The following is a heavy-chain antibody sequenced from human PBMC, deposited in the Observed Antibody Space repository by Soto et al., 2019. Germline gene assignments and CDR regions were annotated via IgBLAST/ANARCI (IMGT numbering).Heavy chain of an antibody. D-gene: IGHD4-17*01. CDR3: AKLVSDYGDHEGYFDY. CDR2: ISGSGGST. Sequence: VGSLRLSCAASGFTFSSYAMSWVRQAPGKGLEWVSAISGSGGSTYYADSVKGRFTISRDNSKNTLYLQMNSLRAEDTAVYYCAKLVSDYGDHEGYFDYWGQGTLVTVSS. V-gene: IGHV3-23*01. CDR1: GFTFSSYA. J-gene: IGHJ4*02.